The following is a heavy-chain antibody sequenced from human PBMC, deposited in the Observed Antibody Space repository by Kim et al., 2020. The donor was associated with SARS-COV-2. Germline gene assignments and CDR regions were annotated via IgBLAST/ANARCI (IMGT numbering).Heavy chain of an antibody. D-gene: IGHD2-21*01. Sequence: SETLSLTCTVSGGSISGYYCNWIRHSPGKGLEWNGHIYYSGSTNYNPSLKSRVTISADTSKNQFSLKLTSVTAADTAVYYCARGLGWLTDDWGQGTLVTVSS. CDR1: GGSISGYY. CDR3: ARGLGWLTDD. V-gene: IGHV4-59*01. CDR2: IYYSGST. J-gene: IGHJ4*02.